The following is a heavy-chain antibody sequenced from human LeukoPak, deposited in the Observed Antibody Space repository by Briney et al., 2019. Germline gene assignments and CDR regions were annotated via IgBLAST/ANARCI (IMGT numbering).Heavy chain of an antibody. Sequence: GGSLRLSCAASGFTFNNYAMSWVRQAPGKGLEWVSTISASGSGTYYADSVKGRFTISRDNSKNTLYLEMNRLKAEDTAVYYCAKDLGRGYFDPWGRGTLITVPS. V-gene: IGHV3-23*01. CDR1: GFTFNNYA. D-gene: IGHD3-16*01. CDR3: AKDLGRGYFDP. J-gene: IGHJ5*02. CDR2: ISASGSGT.